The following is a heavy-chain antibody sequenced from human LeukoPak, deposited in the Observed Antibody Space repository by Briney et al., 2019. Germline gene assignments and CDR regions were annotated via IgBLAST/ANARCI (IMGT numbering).Heavy chain of an antibody. CDR3: ASLGRDSSGVLDY. Sequence: PSETLSLTCIVSGGSISSGTYYWSWIRQPAGKGLGWIGRIYTSGNTNYNPSLKSRVTISVDTSKNQFSLKLRSVTAADTAVYYCASLGRDSSGVLDYWGQGALVTVSS. CDR1: GGSISSGTYY. D-gene: IGHD6-19*01. CDR2: IYTSGNT. J-gene: IGHJ4*02. V-gene: IGHV4-61*02.